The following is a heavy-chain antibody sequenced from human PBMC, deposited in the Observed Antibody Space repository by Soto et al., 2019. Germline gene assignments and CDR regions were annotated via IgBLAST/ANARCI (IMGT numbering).Heavy chain of an antibody. CDR2: MNPNSGNT. V-gene: IGHV1-8*01. Sequence: QVQLVQSGAEVKKPGASVKVSCKASGYTFTSYDINWVRQATGQGLEWMGWMNPNSGNTGYAQKFRGRVTMTRNTSISTAYMELSSLRFEDTAVYYCARRPIYGSGSYYSLWGQGTLVTVSS. CDR3: ARRPIYGSGSYYSL. D-gene: IGHD3-10*01. CDR1: GYTFTSYD. J-gene: IGHJ4*02.